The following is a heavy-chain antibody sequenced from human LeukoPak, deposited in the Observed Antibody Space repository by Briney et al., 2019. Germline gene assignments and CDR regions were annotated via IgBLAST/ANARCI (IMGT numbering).Heavy chain of an antibody. J-gene: IGHJ4*02. Sequence: PSETLSLTCAVSGYSISSGYYWSWIRQPPGKGLEWIGEINHSGSTNYNPSLKSRVTISVDTSKNQFSLKLSSVTAADTTVYYCAIAPQDSSGYPKPYYFDYWGQGTLVTVSS. V-gene: IGHV4-34*01. D-gene: IGHD3-22*01. CDR1: GYSISSGYY. CDR3: AIAPQDSSGYPKPYYFDY. CDR2: INHSGST.